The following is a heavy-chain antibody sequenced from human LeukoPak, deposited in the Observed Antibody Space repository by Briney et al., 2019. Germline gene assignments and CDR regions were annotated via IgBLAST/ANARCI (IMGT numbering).Heavy chain of an antibody. CDR1: GGSISSSDSY. D-gene: IGHD2-2*02. V-gene: IGHV4-39*01. Sequence: SETLSLTCTVSGGSISSSDSYWGWIRQPPGKGLEWIGSMYYSGSTYYNPSLKSRVTISVDTSKNQFSLKLNSVTAADTAVYYCARHPPRDCSSSSCYKRWFDPWGQGTLVTVYS. CDR2: MYYSGST. CDR3: ARHPPRDCSSSSCYKRWFDP. J-gene: IGHJ5*02.